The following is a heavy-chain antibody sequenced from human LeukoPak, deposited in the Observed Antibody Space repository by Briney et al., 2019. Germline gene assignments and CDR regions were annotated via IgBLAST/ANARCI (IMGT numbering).Heavy chain of an antibody. Sequence: SETLSLTCAVSGGSISSSNWWSWVRQPPGKGLEWIGEIYHSGSTNYNPSLKSRVTISIDTSKNQFSLKLSSVTAADTAVYYCARDPMVRGVNGYWGQGTLVTVSA. V-gene: IGHV4-4*02. CDR2: IYHSGST. D-gene: IGHD3-10*01. CDR3: ARDPMVRGVNGY. J-gene: IGHJ4*02. CDR1: GGSISSSNW.